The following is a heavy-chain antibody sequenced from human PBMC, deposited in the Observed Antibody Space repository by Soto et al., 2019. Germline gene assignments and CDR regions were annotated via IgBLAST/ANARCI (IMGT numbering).Heavy chain of an antibody. CDR3: AGQPLGYCSGGSCYSNWFDP. CDR1: GESFSGYY. D-gene: IGHD2-15*01. J-gene: IGHJ5*02. CDR2: INHSGST. Sequence: PSETLSLTCAVYGESFSGYYWSWIRQPPGKGLEWIGEINHSGSTNYNPSLKSRVTISVHTSKNQFSLKLSSVTAADTAVYYCAGQPLGYCSGGSCYSNWFDPWGLGTLVTVS. V-gene: IGHV4-34*01.